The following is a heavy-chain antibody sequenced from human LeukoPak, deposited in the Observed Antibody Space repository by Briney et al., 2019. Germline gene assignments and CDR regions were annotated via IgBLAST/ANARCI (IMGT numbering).Heavy chain of an antibody. D-gene: IGHD3-22*01. Sequence: GGSLRLSCLTSGFTFSTNAMSWVRQAPGKGLEWISGISGSGASTYYADSVKGRFTISRDNSKNTLYLQMNSLRAEDTAVYYCARDNRGGYYDSSGFDYWGQGTLVTVSS. CDR2: ISGSGAST. CDR3: ARDNRGGYYDSSGFDY. V-gene: IGHV3-23*01. J-gene: IGHJ4*02. CDR1: GFTFSTNA.